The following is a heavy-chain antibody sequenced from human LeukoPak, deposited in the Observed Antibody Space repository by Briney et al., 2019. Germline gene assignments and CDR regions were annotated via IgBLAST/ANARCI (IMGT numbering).Heavy chain of an antibody. J-gene: IGHJ6*03. V-gene: IGHV1-18*01. CDR2: ISAYNGNT. CDR3: AREGETRGFYYYYMDV. Sequence: ASVKISCKASGYTFTSYGISWVRQAPGQGLEWMGWISAYNGNTNYAQKLQGRVTMTTDTSTSTAYMELRSLRSDDTAVYYCAREGETRGFYYYYMDVWGKGTTVTIFS. D-gene: IGHD1/OR15-1a*01. CDR1: GYTFTSYG.